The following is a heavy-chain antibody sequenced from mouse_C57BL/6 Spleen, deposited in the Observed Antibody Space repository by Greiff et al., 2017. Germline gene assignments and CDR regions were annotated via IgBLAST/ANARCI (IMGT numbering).Heavy chain of an antibody. CDR2: IDPSDSET. CDR1: GYTFTSYW. Sequence: QVQLKQPGAELVRPGSSVKLSCKASGYTFTSYWMHWVKQRPIQGLEWIGNIDPSDSETHYNQKFKDKATLTVDKSSSTAYMQLSSLTSEDSAVYYCARRGYYGVYYAMDYWGQGTSVTVSS. V-gene: IGHV1-52*01. D-gene: IGHD1-1*01. CDR3: ARRGYYGVYYAMDY. J-gene: IGHJ4*01.